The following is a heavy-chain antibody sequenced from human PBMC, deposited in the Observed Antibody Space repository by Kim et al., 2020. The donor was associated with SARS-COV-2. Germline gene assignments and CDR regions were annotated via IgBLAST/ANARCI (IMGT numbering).Heavy chain of an antibody. Sequence: SVKVSCKASGGTFSSYAISWVRQAPGQGLEWMGGIIPIFGTANYAQKFQGRVTITADESTSTAYMELSSLRSEDTAVYYCARDRGWGGGNSFGAFDIWGQGTMVTVSS. D-gene: IGHD2-21*02. CDR2: IIPIFGTA. V-gene: IGHV1-69*13. CDR1: GGTFSSYA. CDR3: ARDRGWGGGNSFGAFDI. J-gene: IGHJ3*02.